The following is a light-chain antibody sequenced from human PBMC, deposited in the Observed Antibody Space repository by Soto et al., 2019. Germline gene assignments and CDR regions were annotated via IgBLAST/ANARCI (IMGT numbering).Light chain of an antibody. CDR3: SSYAGSNNWV. CDR1: SSDVGGYNF. V-gene: IGLV2-8*01. Sequence: QSVLTQPPSASGSPGQSVTISCTGTSSDVGGYNFVSWYRQHPGKAPKLMIHEVAKRPSGVPDRFSGSKSGNTASLTVSGLQAEDEADYYCSSYAGSNNWVFGGGTKLTVL. CDR2: EVA. J-gene: IGLJ3*02.